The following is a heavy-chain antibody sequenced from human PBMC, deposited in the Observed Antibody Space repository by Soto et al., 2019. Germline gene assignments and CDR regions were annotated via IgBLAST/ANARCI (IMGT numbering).Heavy chain of an antibody. V-gene: IGHV3-7*01. CDR3: GRGHSAPDY. CDR1: GFRISTYW. J-gene: IGHJ4*02. Sequence: GGSLRLSCSVSGFRISTYWMSWVRQAPGKGLEWVANIMQDGSEKQYVDSVEGRFTISRDNAKNSVYLQMNGLRAEDTGVYYCGRGHSAPDYWGQGTLVTVPS. CDR2: IMQDGSEK.